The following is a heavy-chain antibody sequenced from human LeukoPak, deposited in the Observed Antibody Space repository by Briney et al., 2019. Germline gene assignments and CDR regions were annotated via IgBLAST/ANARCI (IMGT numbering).Heavy chain of an antibody. D-gene: IGHD3-22*01. J-gene: IGHJ4*02. CDR1: GGSFSGYY. V-gene: IGHV4-34*01. CDR3: ARGFHREMRAMIRDYYFDY. CDR2: INHSGST. Sequence: KPSETLSLTCAVYGGSFSGYYWSWIRQPPGKGLEWIGEINHSGSTNYNPSLKSRVTISVDTSKNQFSLKLSSVTAADTAVYYCARGFHREMRAMIRDYYFDYWGQGTLVTVSS.